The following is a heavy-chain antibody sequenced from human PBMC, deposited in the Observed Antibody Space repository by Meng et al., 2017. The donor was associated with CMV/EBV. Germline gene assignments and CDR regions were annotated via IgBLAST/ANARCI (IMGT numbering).Heavy chain of an antibody. CDR1: GSAFSSYW. CDR2: IKQDGSEK. D-gene: IGHD3-3*01. CDR3: ARGNNYDFWSGDAFDI. Sequence: GGSLRLSCAASGSAFSSYWMSWVRQAPGKGLEWVANIKQDGSEKYYVDSVKGRFTISRDNAKNSLYLQMNSLRAEDTAVYYCARGNNYDFWSGDAFDIWGQGTMVTVSS. J-gene: IGHJ3*02. V-gene: IGHV3-7*01.